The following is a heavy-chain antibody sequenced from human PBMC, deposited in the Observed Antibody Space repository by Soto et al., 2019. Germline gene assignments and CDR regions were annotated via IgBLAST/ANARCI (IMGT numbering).Heavy chain of an antibody. CDR1: GGTFSNYA. Sequence: QVQLVQSGAEVKKPGSSVKVSCKASGGTFSNYAISWVRQAPGQGLEWMGGIVPLFNTSHYAQNFQGRVTITADELTNTAYMVPTSRRYEDTAVYYCARDPVDYDGPLGTFDISGQGTMVTV. V-gene: IGHV1-69*01. D-gene: IGHD4-17*01. J-gene: IGHJ3*02. CDR2: IVPLFNTS. CDR3: ARDPVDYDGPLGTFDI.